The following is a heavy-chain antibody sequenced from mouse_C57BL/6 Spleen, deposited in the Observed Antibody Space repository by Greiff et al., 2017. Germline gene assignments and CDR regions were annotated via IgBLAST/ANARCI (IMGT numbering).Heavy chain of an antibody. CDR2: IYPSDSET. CDR3: ARGGPGFCAY. D-gene: IGHD3-2*02. CDR1: GYTFTSYW. J-gene: IGHJ3*01. V-gene: IGHV1-61*01. Sequence: QVQLQQPGAELVRPGSSVKLSCKASGYTFTSYWMAWVQQRPGQGLEWIGNIYPSDSETHYTQKFKDKATLTVDKSSSTAYMQLSSLTSEDSAVYYCARGGPGFCAYWGQGTLVTVSA.